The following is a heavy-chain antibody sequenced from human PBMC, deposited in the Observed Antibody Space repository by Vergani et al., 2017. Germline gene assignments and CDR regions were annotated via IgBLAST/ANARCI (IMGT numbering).Heavy chain of an antibody. CDR3: ARRAERWETLLRDDFDV. J-gene: IGHJ3*01. Sequence: QVQLQQWGPGLLRPSETLSLTCAVYGGSLSGYYWSWIRLAPGKGLEWIGEINHSGTINYNPTLKSPFNVSIDTSRDHFSLKLRSVSAADTAVYFCARRAERWETLLRDDFDVWGQGTFVTVSP. V-gene: IGHV4-34*01. CDR1: GGSLSGYY. CDR2: INHSGTI. D-gene: IGHD1-26*01.